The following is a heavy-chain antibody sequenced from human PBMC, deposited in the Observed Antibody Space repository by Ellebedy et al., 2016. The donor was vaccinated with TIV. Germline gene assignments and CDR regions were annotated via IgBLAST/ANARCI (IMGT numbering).Heavy chain of an antibody. CDR3: AKGSSRPAEYFQH. CDR1: GDSVSSNSAV. V-gene: IGHV6-1*01. Sequence: MPSETLSLTCAISGDSVSSNSAVWNWIRQSPSRGLEWLGRTYYRSQWHHDYAVSVKSRVTINPDTSKNQFSLELNSVTPEDTAVYYCAKGSSRPAEYFQHWGQGTLVTVSS. J-gene: IGHJ1*01. CDR2: TYYRSQWHH. D-gene: IGHD6-13*01.